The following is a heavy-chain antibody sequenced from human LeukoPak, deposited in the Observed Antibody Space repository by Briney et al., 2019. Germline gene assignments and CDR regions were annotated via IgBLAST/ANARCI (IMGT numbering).Heavy chain of an antibody. V-gene: IGHV3-64D*09. CDR2: MSDSGGST. Sequence: GGSLRLSCSASGFPFSSYAMHWVRQAPGKGREYVSAMSDSGGSTYYADSVKGRFTISRDNSKNTLYLQMSSLRAEDTAVYFCVRGYSFGPYGMDVWGQGTTVTVSS. J-gene: IGHJ6*02. CDR3: VRGYSFGPYGMDV. D-gene: IGHD2-15*01. CDR1: GFPFSSYA.